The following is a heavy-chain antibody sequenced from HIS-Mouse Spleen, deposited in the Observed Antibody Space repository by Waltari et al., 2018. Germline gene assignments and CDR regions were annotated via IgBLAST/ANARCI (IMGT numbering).Heavy chain of an antibody. CDR3: AREIPYSSSWYDWYFDL. Sequence: QLQLQESGPGLVKPSETLSLTCTVSGGSISSSSYYWGWIRQPPGKGLEWIGSIYYSGSTYYNPSLKRRVTISVDTPKNQSSLKLGSVTAADTAVYYGAREIPYSSSWYDWYFDLWGRGTLVTVSS. V-gene: IGHV4-39*07. J-gene: IGHJ2*01. CDR2: IYYSGST. D-gene: IGHD6-13*01. CDR1: GGSISSSSYY.